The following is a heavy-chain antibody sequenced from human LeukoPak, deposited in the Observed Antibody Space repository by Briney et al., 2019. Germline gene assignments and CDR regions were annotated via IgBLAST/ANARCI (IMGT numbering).Heavy chain of an antibody. V-gene: IGHV3-23*01. CDR2: ISGSGGST. CDR3: ATPYGYCTSTSCYIAARVDAFDL. D-gene: IGHD2-2*01. Sequence: GGSLRLSCAASGFTFSSYEMNWVRQAPGKGLEWVSAISGSGGSTYYADSVKGRFTISRDNSKNTLYLQMNSLRAEDTAVYYCATPYGYCTSTSCYIAARVDAFDLWGQGTMVTVSS. J-gene: IGHJ3*01. CDR1: GFTFSSYE.